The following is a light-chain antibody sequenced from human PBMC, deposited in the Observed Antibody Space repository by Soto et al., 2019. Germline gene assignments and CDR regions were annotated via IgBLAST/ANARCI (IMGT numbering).Light chain of an antibody. CDR1: QSVSSN. CDR2: GAS. J-gene: IGKJ5*01. V-gene: IGKV3-15*01. Sequence: EIVMTQSPATLSVSPGERATLSCRASQSVSSNLAWYQQKPGQAPRLLIYGASTRATGIPARSSGSGSGTDFTLTISSLHSEDFAVYYCQQYNNWPPITFGQGTRLEIK. CDR3: QQYNNWPPIT.